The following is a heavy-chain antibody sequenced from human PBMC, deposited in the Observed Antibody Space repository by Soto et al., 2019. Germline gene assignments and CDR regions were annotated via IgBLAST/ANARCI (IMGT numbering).Heavy chain of an antibody. V-gene: IGHV3-23*01. D-gene: IGHD1-7*01. CDR2: MSGSSSTT. J-gene: IGHJ4*02. Sequence: GALRLSSATSGLTFSNYAMSWVRQAPGGGLEWVSSMSGSSSTTYYADSVRGRFTISRDRSKNTLYLQMSSLRAEDTALYYCAKNQERELPRVIDFWGQGTLVTVS. CDR1: GLTFSNYA. CDR3: AKNQERELPRVIDF.